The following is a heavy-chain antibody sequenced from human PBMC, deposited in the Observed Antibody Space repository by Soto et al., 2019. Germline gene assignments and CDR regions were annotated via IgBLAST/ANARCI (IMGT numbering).Heavy chain of an antibody. D-gene: IGHD3-9*01. CDR2: IYYSGST. CDR1: GGSISSYY. J-gene: IGHJ4*02. V-gene: IGHV4-59*01. CDR3: ARDRLYYDILTGYYTSYFDY. Sequence: SETLSLTCTVSGGSISSYYWSWIRQPPGKGLEWIGYIYYSGSTNYNPSLKSRVTISVDTSKNQFSLKLSSVTAADTAVYYCARDRLYYDILTGYYTSYFDYWGQGTLVTVSS.